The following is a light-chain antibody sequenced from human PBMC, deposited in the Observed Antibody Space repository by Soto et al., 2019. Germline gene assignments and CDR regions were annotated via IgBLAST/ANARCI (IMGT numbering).Light chain of an antibody. CDR1: QGIGSY. J-gene: IGKJ5*01. CDR3: QQYENLPT. CDR2: DAS. Sequence: IQLTQSPSSLSASVGDRVTITCRASQGIGSYLIWYQQKPGRAPKLLIYDASNLEAGVPSRFRGSGSGTDFTFTISRLQPEDIATYYCQQYENLPTFGQGTRLEI. V-gene: IGKV1-33*01.